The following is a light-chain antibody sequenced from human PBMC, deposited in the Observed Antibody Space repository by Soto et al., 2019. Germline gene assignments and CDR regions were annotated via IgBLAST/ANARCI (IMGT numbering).Light chain of an antibody. J-gene: IGKJ4*01. V-gene: IGKV3-11*01. CDR1: QSVGDY. Sequence: EIVLTQSPATLSLSPGERATLSCRASQSVGDYLAWYHRKPGQPPRLLIYDASKRATGIPARFSGSGSGTDFTRTSSSRAPEDFALYYCQQRLKLVTFGGGTEVEIK. CDR2: DAS. CDR3: QQRLKLVT.